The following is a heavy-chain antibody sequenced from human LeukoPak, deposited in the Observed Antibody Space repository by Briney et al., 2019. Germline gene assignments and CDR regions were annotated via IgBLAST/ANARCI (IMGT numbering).Heavy chain of an antibody. CDR1: GFTFDDYA. J-gene: IGHJ4*02. Sequence: PGGSLRLSCAASGFTFDDYAMHWVRQAPGKGLEWVSGISWNSGSIGYADSVKGRFAVSRDNAKNSLYLQMNSLRADDTALYYCAKDKVGSSSWYPQYLDYWGQGTLVTVSS. D-gene: IGHD6-13*01. CDR3: AKDKVGSSSWYPQYLDY. V-gene: IGHV3-9*01. CDR2: ISWNSGSI.